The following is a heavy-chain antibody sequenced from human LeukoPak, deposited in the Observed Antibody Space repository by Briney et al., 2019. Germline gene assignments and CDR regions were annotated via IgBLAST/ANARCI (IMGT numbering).Heavy chain of an antibody. V-gene: IGHV4-34*01. D-gene: IGHD2-2*01. J-gene: IGHJ2*01. CDR1: GGSFSGYY. Sequence: SETLSLTCAVYGGSFSGYYWSWIRQPPGKGLEWIGEINHSGSTNYNPSLESRVTISVDTSKNQFSLKLSSVTAADTAVYYCARGISSTSLDPWGRGTLVTVSS. CDR2: INHSGST. CDR3: ARGISSTSLDP.